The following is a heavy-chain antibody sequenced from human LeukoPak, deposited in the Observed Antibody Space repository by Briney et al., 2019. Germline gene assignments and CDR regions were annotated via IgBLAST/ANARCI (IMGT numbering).Heavy chain of an antibody. CDR1: GGSISSSSYY. D-gene: IGHD3-16*01. J-gene: IGHJ4*02. CDR3: ARRRGENPFDY. Sequence: PSETLSLTCTVSGGSISSSSYYWGWIRQPPGKGLEWIGSIYYSGSTYYNPSLKSRVTISVDTSKNQFSLKLSSVTAADTAVYYCARRRGENPFDYWGQGTLVTVSS. V-gene: IGHV4-39*01. CDR2: IYYSGST.